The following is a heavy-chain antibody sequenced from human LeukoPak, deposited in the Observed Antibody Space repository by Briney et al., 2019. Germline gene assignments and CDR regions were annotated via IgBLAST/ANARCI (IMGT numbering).Heavy chain of an antibody. CDR2: ISGGGETT. CDR3: ARDYADYVGYFFFDY. Sequence: GGSLRLSCAASGFTFNNYAMNWVRQAPGKGLEWVSSISGGGETTYYADSAKGRFTISRYNSQNTLYLQMNSLRAEDTAVYYCARDYADYVGYFFFDYWGQGTLVTVSS. D-gene: IGHD4-17*01. CDR1: GFTFNNYA. V-gene: IGHV3-23*01. J-gene: IGHJ4*02.